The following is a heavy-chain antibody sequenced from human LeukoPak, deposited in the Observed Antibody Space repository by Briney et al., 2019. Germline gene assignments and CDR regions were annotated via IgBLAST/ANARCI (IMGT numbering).Heavy chain of an antibody. Sequence: GASVKVSCMASGYTLTSYAMHWVRQAPGQRLEWMGWINAGNGNTKYLQKFQGRVTITRDTSASTAYMELSSLRSEDTAVYYCARDTGGNSGSYYGYWGQGTLVTVSS. D-gene: IGHD1-26*01. CDR3: ARDTGGNSGSYYGY. CDR1: GYTLTSYA. CDR2: INAGNGNT. J-gene: IGHJ4*02. V-gene: IGHV1-3*01.